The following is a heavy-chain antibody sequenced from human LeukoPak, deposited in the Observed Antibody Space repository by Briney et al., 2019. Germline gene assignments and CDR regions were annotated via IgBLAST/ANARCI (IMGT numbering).Heavy chain of an antibody. J-gene: IGHJ4*02. Sequence: ASAKVSCRAFGSTFTSYGFSWVRQAPGQGLEWMGWISAYNGNTNYAQKFQGRATMTTDTSTSTAYLELRSLRSDDTAVYYCARGDYDSSSYQFYWSQGTLVTVSS. CDR1: GSTFTSYG. V-gene: IGHV1-18*01. CDR3: ARGDYDSSSYQFY. CDR2: ISAYNGNT. D-gene: IGHD6-13*01.